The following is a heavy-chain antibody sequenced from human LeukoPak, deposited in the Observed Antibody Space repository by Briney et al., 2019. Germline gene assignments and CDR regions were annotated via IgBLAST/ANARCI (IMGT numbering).Heavy chain of an antibody. Sequence: SETLSLTCTVSGYSISSGYYWGWIRQPPGKGLEWIGSFYYSGSTYCNPSLKSRVTISVDTSKNQFSLNLSSVTAADTAVYYCARHAYGGYPGHYYYYMDVWGKGTTVTISS. V-gene: IGHV4-38-2*02. CDR1: GYSISSGYY. D-gene: IGHD5-12*01. CDR2: FYYSGST. CDR3: ARHAYGGYPGHYYYYMDV. J-gene: IGHJ6*03.